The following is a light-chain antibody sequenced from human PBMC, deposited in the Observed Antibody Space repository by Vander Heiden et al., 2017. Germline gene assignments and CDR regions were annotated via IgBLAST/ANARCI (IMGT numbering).Light chain of an antibody. V-gene: IGLV1-51*01. J-gene: IGLJ1*01. Sequence: QSVLTQPPSVSAAPGQKVTISCSGTSSDIGDNYVSWYQHLPGTAPKLLIYDNYKRPSGIPDRFSGSKSGTSATLDITGLQTGDEADYYCGTWDSSLSARVFGTGTTVTVL. CDR2: DNY. CDR3: GTWDSSLSARV. CDR1: SSDIGDNY.